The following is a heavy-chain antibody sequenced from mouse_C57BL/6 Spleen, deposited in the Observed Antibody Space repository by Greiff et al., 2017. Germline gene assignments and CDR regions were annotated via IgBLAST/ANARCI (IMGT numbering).Heavy chain of an antibody. J-gene: IGHJ4*01. CDR2: ISYDGSN. Sequence: DVKLVESGPGLVKPSPSLSLTCSVTGYSITSGYYWNWIRQFPGNKLEWMGYISYDGSNNYNPSLKNRISITRDTSKNQLFLKLTSVTTEDTATYYCARGGYDDYLPDYWGKGTSVTVSS. V-gene: IGHV3-6*01. CDR1: GYSITSGYY. CDR3: ARGGYDDYLPDY. D-gene: IGHD2-4*01.